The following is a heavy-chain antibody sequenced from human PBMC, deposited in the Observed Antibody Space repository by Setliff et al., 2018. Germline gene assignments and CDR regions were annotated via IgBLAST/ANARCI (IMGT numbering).Heavy chain of an antibody. CDR2: INSGGSKV. J-gene: IGHJ4*02. CDR3: ARSTNGYQQRYDI. Sequence: GESLKISCAASGFTFRSYEMNWVRQTPGKGLEWVSYINSGGSKVYYADSVKGRFTISRDNAKNSLYLLMKSVRVDDTAVYYCARSTNGYQQRYDIWGQGALVTVSS. V-gene: IGHV3-48*03. D-gene: IGHD3-22*01. CDR1: GFTFRSYE.